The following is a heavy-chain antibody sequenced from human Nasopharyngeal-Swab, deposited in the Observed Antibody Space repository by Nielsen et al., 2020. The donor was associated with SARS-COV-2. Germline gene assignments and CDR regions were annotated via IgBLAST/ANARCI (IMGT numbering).Heavy chain of an antibody. CDR3: ARDITGFGDGMDV. V-gene: IGHV3-33*01. CDR1: GFTFSSFG. CDR2: IWFDGSND. J-gene: IGHJ6*02. Sequence: GGSLRLSCTASGFTFSSFGMHWVRQAPGTGLEWVAVIWFDGSNDYYGDAVKGRLTISRDNSKNVLYLQMNSLRVEETAVYYCARDITGFGDGMDVWGQGTTVTVSS. D-gene: IGHD3-10*01.